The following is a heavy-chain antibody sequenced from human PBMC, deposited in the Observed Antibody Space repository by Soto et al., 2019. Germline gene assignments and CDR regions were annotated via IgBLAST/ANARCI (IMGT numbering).Heavy chain of an antibody. CDR2: ISYDGSNK. Sequence: QVQLVEPGGGVVQPGRSLRLSCAASGFTFSSYAMHWVRQAPGKGLEWVAVISYDGSNKYYADSVKGRFTISRDNSKNTLYLQMNSLRAEDTAVYYCARVVDTAMAHSPGYFDYWGQGTLVTVSS. D-gene: IGHD5-18*01. CDR1: GFTFSSYA. CDR3: ARVVDTAMAHSPGYFDY. V-gene: IGHV3-30-3*01. J-gene: IGHJ4*02.